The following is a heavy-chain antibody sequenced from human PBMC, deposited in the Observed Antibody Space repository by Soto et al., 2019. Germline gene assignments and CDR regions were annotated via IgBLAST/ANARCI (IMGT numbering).Heavy chain of an antibody. CDR2: VTYNGDNT. D-gene: IGHD5-18*01. J-gene: IGHJ4*02. CDR1: GFIFNSYA. Sequence: GSLRLSCAASGFIFNSYAMTWVRQAPGKGLEWVSVVTYNGDNTYYADSVKGRFTVSRDNSKDTVDLQMNSLRAEDTAVYYCARYIRGPTVFYFDFWGPGVLVTVSS. V-gene: IGHV3-23*01. CDR3: ARYIRGPTVFYFDF.